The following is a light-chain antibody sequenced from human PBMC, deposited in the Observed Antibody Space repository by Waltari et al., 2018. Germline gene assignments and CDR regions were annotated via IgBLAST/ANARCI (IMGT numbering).Light chain of an antibody. Sequence: DIVMTQSPDSLAVSLGERATINCKSSQRVLYSSNNKNYLAWYQQRPGQPPKLLIYWAATLESGVPDRFSGSGSGTDFTLTLSSLLAEDVAVYYCQQYYAIPRTFGQGTKVEIK. V-gene: IGKV4-1*01. CDR1: QRVLYSSNNKNY. CDR3: QQYYAIPRT. CDR2: WAA. J-gene: IGKJ1*01.